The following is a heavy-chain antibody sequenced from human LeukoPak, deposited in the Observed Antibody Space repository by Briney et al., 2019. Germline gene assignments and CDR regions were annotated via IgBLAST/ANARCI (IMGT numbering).Heavy chain of an antibody. D-gene: IGHD6-19*01. Sequence: GGSLRLSCAASGFTFSSYAMSWVRQAPGKGLEWVSAISGSGGSTYYADSVKGRFTISRDNSKNTLYLQMNSLRAEDTAVYYCATYSSGWYAYFQHWGQGTPVTVSS. CDR2: ISGSGGST. CDR1: GFTFSSYA. CDR3: ATYSSGWYAYFQH. V-gene: IGHV3-23*01. J-gene: IGHJ1*01.